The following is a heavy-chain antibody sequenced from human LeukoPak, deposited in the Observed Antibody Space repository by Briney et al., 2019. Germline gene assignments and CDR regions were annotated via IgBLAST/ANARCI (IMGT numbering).Heavy chain of an antibody. D-gene: IGHD3-22*01. CDR3: AAGWLLPLDAFDI. J-gene: IGHJ3*02. Sequence: SVKVSCKASGFTFTSSAVQWVRQARGQRLEWIGWIVVGSGNTNYAQKFQERVTITRDMSTSTAYMELSSLRSEDTAVHYCAAGWLLPLDAFDIWGQGTMVTVSS. CDR2: IVVGSGNT. CDR1: GFTFTSSA. V-gene: IGHV1-58*01.